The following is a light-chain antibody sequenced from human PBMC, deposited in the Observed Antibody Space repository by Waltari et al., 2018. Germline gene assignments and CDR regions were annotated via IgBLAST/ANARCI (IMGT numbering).Light chain of an antibody. V-gene: IGLV2-14*01. CDR3: SSYTSSSVV. CDR1: SSDVGGYNY. CDR2: DVS. Sequence: QSALTQPASVSGSPGQSITISCTGTSSDVGGYNYVSWYQQHPGKAPKLMIYDVSKRPSGVSTRFSRSKSGNTASLTISGLQAEDEAEYYCSSYTSSSVVFGGGTKLTVL. J-gene: IGLJ2*01.